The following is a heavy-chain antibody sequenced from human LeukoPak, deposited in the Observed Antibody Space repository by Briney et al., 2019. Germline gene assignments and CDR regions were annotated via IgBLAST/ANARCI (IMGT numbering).Heavy chain of an antibody. Sequence: ASVKVSCKASGYTFTSYGISWVRQAPGQGLEWMGWISAYNGNTNYAQKLQGRVTMTTDTSTCTAYMELRSLRSDDTAVYYCARESKWLVPSASDYWGQGTLVTVSS. CDR3: ARESKWLVPSASDY. V-gene: IGHV1-18*01. CDR1: GYTFTSYG. J-gene: IGHJ4*02. D-gene: IGHD6-6*01. CDR2: ISAYNGNT.